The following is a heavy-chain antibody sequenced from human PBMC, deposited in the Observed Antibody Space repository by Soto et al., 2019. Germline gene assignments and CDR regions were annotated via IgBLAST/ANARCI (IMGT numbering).Heavy chain of an antibody. V-gene: IGHV4-31*03. Sequence: SETLSLTCTVSGGSISSGGYYWSWIRQHPGKGLEWIGYMYYSGSTYYNPSLKSRITISVDTSKKKFSLKLSSVTAADTAVYYCARGISRGLDYWGQGTLVTAPQ. D-gene: IGHD3-10*01. CDR2: MYYSGST. CDR1: GGSISSGGYY. CDR3: ARGISRGLDY. J-gene: IGHJ4*02.